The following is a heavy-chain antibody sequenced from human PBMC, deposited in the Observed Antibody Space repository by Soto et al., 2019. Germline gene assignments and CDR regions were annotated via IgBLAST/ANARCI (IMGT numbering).Heavy chain of an antibody. CDR3: AKDTYSSSPYYMDV. V-gene: IGHV3-9*01. J-gene: IGHJ6*03. Sequence: EVQLVESGGGLVQPGRSLRLSCAASGFTFDDYAMHWVRQVPGKGLEWVSGISWNSGNIGYADSVKGRFTISRDNAKNSLYLQMNSLRVEATALYYCAKDTYSSSPYYMDVWGKGTTVTVSS. CDR2: ISWNSGNI. D-gene: IGHD6-6*01. CDR1: GFTFDDYA.